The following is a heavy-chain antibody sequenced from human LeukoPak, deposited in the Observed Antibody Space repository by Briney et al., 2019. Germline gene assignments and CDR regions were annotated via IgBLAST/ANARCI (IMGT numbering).Heavy chain of an antibody. V-gene: IGHV3-7*01. CDR1: GFTFSSYW. CDR2: IKQDGSEK. Sequence: GGSLGLSCAASGFTFSSYWMSWVRQAPGKGLEWVANIKQDGSEKYYVDSVKGRFTISRDNAKNSLYLQMNSLRAEDTAVYYCAREDSTYYDFWSGYWGVYYYGMDVWGQGTTVTVSS. CDR3: AREDSTYYDFWSGYWGVYYYGMDV. D-gene: IGHD3-3*01. J-gene: IGHJ6*02.